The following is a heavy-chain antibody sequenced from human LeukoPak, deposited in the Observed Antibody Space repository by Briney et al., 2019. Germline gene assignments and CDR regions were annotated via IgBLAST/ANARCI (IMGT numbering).Heavy chain of an antibody. Sequence: GESLKISCKGSGYSFTSYWISWVRQMPGKGLEWMGIIYPGDSDTRYSPSFQGQVTISADKSISTAYLQWSSLKASDTAMYYCARHVAGGAPYYYYYYMDVWGKGTTVSISS. CDR3: ARHVAGGAPYYYYYYMDV. CDR2: IYPGDSDT. V-gene: IGHV5-51*01. J-gene: IGHJ6*03. CDR1: GYSFTSYW. D-gene: IGHD6-19*01.